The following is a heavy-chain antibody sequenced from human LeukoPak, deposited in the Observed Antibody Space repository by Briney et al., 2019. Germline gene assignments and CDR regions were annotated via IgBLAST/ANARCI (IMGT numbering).Heavy chain of an antibody. Sequence: TLSLTCTVSGGSISSSSYYWGWIRQPPGRALEWLALIYWNDDKRYSPSLKSRLTITKDTSKNQVVLTMTNMDPVDTATYYCAHSEGTGTTHWFDPWGQGTLVTVSS. CDR2: IYWNDDK. J-gene: IGHJ5*02. D-gene: IGHD1-7*01. CDR3: AHSEGTGTTHWFDP. V-gene: IGHV2-5*01. CDR1: GGSISSSSYY.